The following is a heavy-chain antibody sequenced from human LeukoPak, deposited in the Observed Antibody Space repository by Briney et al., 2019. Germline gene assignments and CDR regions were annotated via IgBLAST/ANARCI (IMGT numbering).Heavy chain of an antibody. CDR1: GFTFSSYV. CDR2: IWYDGSNK. Sequence: VGSLRLSRAPSGFTFSSYVMHWVRQAPGKGQEWVAVIWYDGSNKYYADSVKGRFTISRDSSNNTLYLQMNSLRAEDTAVYYCARKYSSSWYADYWGQGTLVTVSS. J-gene: IGHJ4*02. V-gene: IGHV3-33*01. D-gene: IGHD6-13*01. CDR3: ARKYSSSWYADY.